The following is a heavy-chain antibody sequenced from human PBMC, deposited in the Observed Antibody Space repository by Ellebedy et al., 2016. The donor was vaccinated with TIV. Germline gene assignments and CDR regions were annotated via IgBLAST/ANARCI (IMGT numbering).Heavy chain of an antibody. CDR2: IYYSGSA. Sequence: MPSETLSLTCTVSGGSISNSDYYWNWIRPPPGKGLEWIGSIYYSGSAYYNPSLKSRVTVSVDTSKNQFSLNLNSVTAADTAVYYCARDPALPRGRFDTWGQGTLVTVSS. J-gene: IGHJ5*02. V-gene: IGHV4-39*07. CDR1: GGSISNSDYY. CDR3: ARDPALPRGRFDT.